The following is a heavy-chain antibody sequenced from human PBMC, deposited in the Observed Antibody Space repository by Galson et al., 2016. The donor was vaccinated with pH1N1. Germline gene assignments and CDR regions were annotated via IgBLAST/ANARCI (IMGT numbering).Heavy chain of an antibody. CDR1: GFIFSSYA. J-gene: IGHJ6*02. D-gene: IGHD3-10*01. CDR3: AKGGRGGVQGYYYALDV. Sequence: SLRLSCAASGFIFSSYAMTWVRQAPGKGLEWVSALNAASTAVYYGNSVKGRFTISRDNSKNTLYLQMNSLRAEDTAVSYCAKGGRGGVQGYYYALDVWGQGTAVTVS. V-gene: IGHV3-23*01. CDR2: LNAASTAV.